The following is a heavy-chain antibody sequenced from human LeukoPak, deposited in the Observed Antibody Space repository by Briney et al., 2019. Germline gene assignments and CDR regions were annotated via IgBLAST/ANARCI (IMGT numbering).Heavy chain of an antibody. CDR1: GGTFSSYA. Sequence: SVKVSCKASGGTFSSYAISWVRQAPGQGLEWMGGIIPIFGTANYAQKFQGRVTITADESTSTAYMELSSLRSEDTAVYYCAGGSDCQGQIDYWGQGTLVTVSS. CDR3: AGGSDCQGQIDY. V-gene: IGHV1-69*13. CDR2: IIPIFGTA. J-gene: IGHJ4*02. D-gene: IGHD1-26*01.